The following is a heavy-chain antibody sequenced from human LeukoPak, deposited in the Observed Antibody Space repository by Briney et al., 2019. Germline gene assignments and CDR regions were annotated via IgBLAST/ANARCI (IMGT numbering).Heavy chain of an antibody. CDR2: ISYDGDNK. V-gene: IGHV3-30-3*01. CDR1: GFTFSSYA. Sequence: GRSLRLSCAASGFTFSSYAMHWVRQAPGKGLEWVAVISYDGDNKYYADSVKGRFTISRDNSKNTPYLQMNSLRAEDTAVYYCARAKKLGLRYFDWSYYFDYWGQGTLVTVSS. CDR3: ARAKKLGLRYFDWSYYFDY. J-gene: IGHJ4*02. D-gene: IGHD3-9*01.